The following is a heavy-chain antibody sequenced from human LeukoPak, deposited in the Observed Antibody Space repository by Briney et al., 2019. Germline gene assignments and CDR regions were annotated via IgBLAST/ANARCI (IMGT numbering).Heavy chain of an antibody. Sequence: GGSLRLSCAASGFTFSNYGMHWVRQAPGKGLDGVAIIWYDGSNKYYTDSVKGRFTISRDNSKNTLYLQMNSLRAEDTAVYYCATVRGYSGSWYADYWGQGTLVTVSS. D-gene: IGHD6-13*01. V-gene: IGHV3-33*01. CDR3: ATVRGYSGSWYADY. CDR2: IWYDGSNK. J-gene: IGHJ4*02. CDR1: GFTFSNYG.